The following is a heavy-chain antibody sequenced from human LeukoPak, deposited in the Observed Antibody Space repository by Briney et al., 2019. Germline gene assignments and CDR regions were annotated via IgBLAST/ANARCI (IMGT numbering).Heavy chain of an antibody. CDR3: AKALIEWELPN. J-gene: IGHJ4*02. D-gene: IGHD1-26*01. Sequence: GGSLRLSCAASGFTFSSYEMNWVRQAPGKGLEWVSYISSSGSTIYYADSVKGRFTISRDNSKNTLYLQMNSLRAEDTAVYYCAKALIEWELPNWGQGTLVTVSS. CDR2: ISSSGSTI. V-gene: IGHV3-48*03. CDR1: GFTFSSYE.